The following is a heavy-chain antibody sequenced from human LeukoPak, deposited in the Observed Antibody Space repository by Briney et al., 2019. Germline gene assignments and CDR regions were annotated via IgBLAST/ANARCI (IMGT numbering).Heavy chain of an antibody. CDR3: AREYYYGTSGPYYFDY. Sequence: SGGSLRLSCAASGFTVSSNYMSWVRQAPGKGLEWVSVIYSGGSTYYADSVEGRFTISRDKSRNTLYLQMNSLRAEDTAVYYCAREYYYGTSGPYYFDYWGQGSLITVSS. V-gene: IGHV3-66*01. J-gene: IGHJ4*02. D-gene: IGHD3-22*01. CDR2: IYSGGST. CDR1: GFTVSSNY.